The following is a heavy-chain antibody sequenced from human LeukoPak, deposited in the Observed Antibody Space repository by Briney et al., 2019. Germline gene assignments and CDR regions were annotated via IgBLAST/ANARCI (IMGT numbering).Heavy chain of an antibody. D-gene: IGHD3-10*01. J-gene: IGHJ5*02. CDR3: ARGAYGSGSYGDNWFDP. Sequence: GGSLRLSCAASGFTFSSYGMSWVRQAPGKGLEWVSAISGSGGSTYYADSVKGRFTISRDNPKNTLYLQMNSLRAEDTAVYYCARGAYGSGSYGDNWFDPWGQGTLVTVSS. V-gene: IGHV3-23*01. CDR2: ISGSGGST. CDR1: GFTFSSYG.